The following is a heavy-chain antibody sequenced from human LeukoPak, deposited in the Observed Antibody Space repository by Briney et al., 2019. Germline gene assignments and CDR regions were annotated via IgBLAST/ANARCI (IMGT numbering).Heavy chain of an antibody. J-gene: IGHJ4*02. V-gene: IGHV1-2*02. CDR3: ARDSVRYYDILTGYFGYFDY. D-gene: IGHD3-9*01. CDR2: INPNSGGT. Sequence: ASVKVSCKASGYTFTGYYMHWVRQAPGQGLEWMGWINPNSGGTNYAQKLQGRVTMTTDTSTSTAYMELRSLRSDDTAVYYCARDSVRYYDILTGYFGYFDYWGQGTLVTVSS. CDR1: GYTFTGYY.